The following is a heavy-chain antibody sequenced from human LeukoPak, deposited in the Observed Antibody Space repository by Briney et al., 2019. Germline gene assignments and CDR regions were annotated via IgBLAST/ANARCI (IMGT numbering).Heavy chain of an antibody. D-gene: IGHD2-21*01. V-gene: IGHV3-15*01. J-gene: IGHJ6*03. Sequence: AGGSLRLSCAASGFTFSNAWMSWVRQAPGKGLEWVGRIKSKTDGGTTDYAAPVKGRFTISRDDSKNTLYLQMNSLKTEDTAVYYCTTSPYCGGDCYLRPYYYYYMDVWGKGTTVTVSS. CDR1: GFTFSNAW. CDR2: IKSKTDGGTT. CDR3: TTSPYCGGDCYLRPYYYYYMDV.